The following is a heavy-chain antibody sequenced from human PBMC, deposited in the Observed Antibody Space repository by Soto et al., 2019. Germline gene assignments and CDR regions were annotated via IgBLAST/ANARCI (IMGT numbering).Heavy chain of an antibody. J-gene: IGHJ4*02. Sequence: EVHLVESGGGSVQPGGSLRLSCAGSGFAFSSYWIHWVRQVPGKGLVWVSRINSDGSTTSYADSVRGRFTISRDNAKDTLYPQVNSLRAEEPALYYCARVGQGRYYFGYWGQGTLVTVSS. CDR2: INSDGSTT. CDR1: GFAFSSYW. CDR3: ARVGQGRYYFGY. V-gene: IGHV3-74*01.